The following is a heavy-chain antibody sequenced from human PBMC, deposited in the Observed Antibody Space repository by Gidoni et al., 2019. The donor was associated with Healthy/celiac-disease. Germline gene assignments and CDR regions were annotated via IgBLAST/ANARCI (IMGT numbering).Heavy chain of an antibody. Sequence: QVQLVASGGGLVKPGGSLRLSCAASGFTFSDYYMSWIRQAPGKGLDRVSYISSSGSTIYDADSVKGRFTISRDNAKNSLDLQMNSLRAEDTAVYYCARAADVVVTAPFDYWGQGTLVTVSS. D-gene: IGHD2-21*02. CDR2: ISSSGSTI. V-gene: IGHV3-11*01. CDR1: GFTFSDYY. CDR3: ARAADVVVTAPFDY. J-gene: IGHJ4*02.